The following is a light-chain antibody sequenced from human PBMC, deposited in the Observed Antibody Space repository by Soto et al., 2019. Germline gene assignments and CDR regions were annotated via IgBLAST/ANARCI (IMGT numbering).Light chain of an antibody. V-gene: IGKV3-20*01. Sequence: EIVLTQSPGTLSLSPGERATLSCTASQSVSSNYLAWYQQKPGQAPRLLIYGASSRATGIPDSFSGSGSGTDFTLTISRLEPEDFAVYYCQQYGGSPRTFGQGTKVEIK. CDR3: QQYGGSPRT. CDR2: GAS. CDR1: QSVSSNY. J-gene: IGKJ1*01.